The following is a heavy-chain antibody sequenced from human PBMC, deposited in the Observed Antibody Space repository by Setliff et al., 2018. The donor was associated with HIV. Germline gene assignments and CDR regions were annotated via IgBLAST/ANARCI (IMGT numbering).Heavy chain of an antibody. Sequence: SETLSLTCTVSGGSFTTYYWGWTRQPPGKGLEWIGSIYHSGRTFYNPPFKSRVTISVDTPKIQFSLRLSSVTAADTAVYYYARGLWFGGSYWFDPWGQGTLVTSPQ. CDR3: ARGLWFGGSYWFDP. V-gene: IGHV4-39*07. CDR2: IYHSGRT. D-gene: IGHD3-10*01. CDR1: GGSFTTYY. J-gene: IGHJ5*02.